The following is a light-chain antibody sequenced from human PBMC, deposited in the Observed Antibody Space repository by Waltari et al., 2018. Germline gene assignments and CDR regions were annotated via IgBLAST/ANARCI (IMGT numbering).Light chain of an antibody. CDR3: QQYNNWPLT. CDR2: GAS. Sequence: EIVMTQSPAPLSVSPGERATLSCRASQSVSSNLAWYQQKPGQGPRLLIYGASTRATGIPARFSGSGSGTEFTLTISSLQSEDFAVYYCQQYNNWPLTFGGGTKVEIK. CDR1: QSVSSN. V-gene: IGKV3-15*01. J-gene: IGKJ4*01.